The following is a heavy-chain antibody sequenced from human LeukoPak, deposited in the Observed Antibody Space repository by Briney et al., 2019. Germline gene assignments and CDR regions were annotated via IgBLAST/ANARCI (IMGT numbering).Heavy chain of an antibody. Sequence: GGSLRLSCAASGFTFSSYAMHWVRQAPGKGLEWVAVISYDGSNKYYADSVKGRFTISRDNSKNTLYLQMNSLRAEDTAVYYCANLYSSSWYDYYYGMDVWGQGTTVTVSS. D-gene: IGHD6-13*01. CDR2: ISYDGSNK. CDR1: GFTFSSYA. V-gene: IGHV3-30-3*01. CDR3: ANLYSSSWYDYYYGMDV. J-gene: IGHJ6*02.